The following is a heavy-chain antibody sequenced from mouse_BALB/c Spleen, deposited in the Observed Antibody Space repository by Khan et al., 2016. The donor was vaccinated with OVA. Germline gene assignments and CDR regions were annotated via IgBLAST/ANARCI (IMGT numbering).Heavy chain of an antibody. CDR2: ISTGGSYT. CDR1: GFSFSSYS. D-gene: IGHD1-1*01. CDR3: TRQRGYYDRNTNFDY. V-gene: IGHV5-6-4*02. Sequence: EVTLVESGGGLVRPGGSLKLSCAASGFSFSSYSMSWVRQSPEKRLEWVATISTGGSYTYYPDSVKGRFTISRDTAKTNLFLQMSSLKSENNTMYYCTRQRGYYDRNTNFDYWGQGTTLTVSS. J-gene: IGHJ2*01.